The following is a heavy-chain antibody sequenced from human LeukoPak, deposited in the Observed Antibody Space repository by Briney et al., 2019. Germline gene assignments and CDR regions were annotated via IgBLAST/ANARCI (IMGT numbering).Heavy chain of an antibody. CDR1: GGSISSYY. J-gene: IGHJ6*03. CDR2: INYSGST. CDR3: ATGQQWLPYFYYYMDV. V-gene: IGHV4-59*01. Sequence: PSETLSLTCTVSGGSISSYYWSWIRQSPGKGLEWIAYINYSGSTNYNPSLKSRVTIPVDTSKNQFSLKLSSVTAADTAVYYCATGQQWLPYFYYYMDVWGKGTTVTISS. D-gene: IGHD6-19*01.